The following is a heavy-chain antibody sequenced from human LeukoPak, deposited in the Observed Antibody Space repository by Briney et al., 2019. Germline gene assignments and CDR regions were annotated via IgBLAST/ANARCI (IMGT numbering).Heavy chain of an antibody. J-gene: IGHJ4*02. V-gene: IGHV4-59*01. CDR1: GTSISSSY. CDR2: IYYTGSA. CDR3: AKLASGGYYHHFDY. D-gene: IGHD3-22*01. Sequence: SETLSLTCTVSGTSISSSYCSWIRQPPGKGLEWIGYIYYTGSANYNPSLKSRVTISFDTSKNPFSLKLISVTAADTAVFYCAKLASGGYYHHFDYWGQGALVTVSS.